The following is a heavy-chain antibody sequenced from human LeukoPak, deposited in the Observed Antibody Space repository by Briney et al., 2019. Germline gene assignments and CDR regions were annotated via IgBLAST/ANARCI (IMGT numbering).Heavy chain of an antibody. CDR3: ATSSSWYHLYYYYYGMDV. D-gene: IGHD6-13*01. J-gene: IGHJ6*02. Sequence: GGSLRLSCAASGFTVSSNYMSWVRQAPGKGLEWVSVIYSGGGTYYADSVKGRFTISRDSSKNTLYLQMNSLRAEDTAVYYCATSSSWYHLYYYYYGMDVWGQGTTVTVSS. CDR2: IYSGGGT. V-gene: IGHV3-66*01. CDR1: GFTVSSNY.